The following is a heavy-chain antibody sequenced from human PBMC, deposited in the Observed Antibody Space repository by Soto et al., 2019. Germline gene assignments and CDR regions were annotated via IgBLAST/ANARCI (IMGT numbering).Heavy chain of an antibody. CDR1: GPTFSSYA. J-gene: IGHJ5*02. D-gene: IGHD2-21*02. CDR3: AKDRSGDTGGRVRFDP. CDR2: ISGSGSST. V-gene: IGHV3-23*01. Sequence: GGSLRLSCAASGPTFSSYAMSWVRQAPGKGLEWVSAISGSGSSTYYADSVKGRFTISRDNSKNTLYLQMNSLRAEDTAVYFCAKDRSGDTGGRVRFDPWGQGTLVTVSS.